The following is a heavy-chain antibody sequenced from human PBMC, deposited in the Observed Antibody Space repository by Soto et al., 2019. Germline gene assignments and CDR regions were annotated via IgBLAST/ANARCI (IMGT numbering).Heavy chain of an antibody. Sequence: GGSLRLSCAASGFTFSSYSMNWVRQAPGKGLEWVSSISSSSSYIYYADSVKGRFTISRDNAKNSLYLQMNSLRAEDTAVYYCARDYGDFIPYYYYYMDVWGKGTTVTVSS. V-gene: IGHV3-21*01. CDR1: GFTFSSYS. CDR3: ARDYGDFIPYYYYYMDV. J-gene: IGHJ6*03. CDR2: ISSSSSYI. D-gene: IGHD4-17*01.